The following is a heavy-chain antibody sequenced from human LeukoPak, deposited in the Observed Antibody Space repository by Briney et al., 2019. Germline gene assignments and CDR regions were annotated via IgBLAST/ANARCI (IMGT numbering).Heavy chain of an antibody. CDR1: GYTFTGYY. J-gene: IGHJ6*02. CDR2: INPNSGGT. D-gene: IGHD6-13*01. V-gene: IGHV1-2*02. Sequence: ASVKVSCKASGYTFTGYYIHWVRQAPGQGLEWMGWINPNSGGTNYAPKFQGRVTMTRDKSISPAYMELSRLRSDDTAVYYCARGDPGMGYYGMDVWGQGTTVTVSS. CDR3: ARGDPGMGYYGMDV.